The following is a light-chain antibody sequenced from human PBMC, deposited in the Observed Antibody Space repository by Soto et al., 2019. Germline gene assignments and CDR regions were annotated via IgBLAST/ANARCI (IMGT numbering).Light chain of an antibody. CDR3: QQYNQWPRT. CDR2: GAS. V-gene: IGKV3-15*01. CDR1: QSVSFD. J-gene: IGKJ1*01. Sequence: EILMTQSPATLSVSPGERATLSCRASQSVSFDLAWYQQKPGQAPRLLIYGASIRATGFPARFSGSRSGTEFTLTISSLLPEDFAVYYCQQYNQWPRTFGQGTKVEIK.